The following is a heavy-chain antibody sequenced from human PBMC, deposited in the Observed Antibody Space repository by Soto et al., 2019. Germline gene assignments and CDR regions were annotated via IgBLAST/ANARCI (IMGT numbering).Heavy chain of an antibody. D-gene: IGHD3-10*01. Sequence: SETLSLTCTVSGDSISSSYWSWIRQPPGKGLEWIGYFLYSGSTNYNPSLKSRVTISVDTSKNQFSLKLSSVTAADTAMYYCARGRVPVYWGRGALVTVSS. CDR3: ARGRVPVY. CDR2: FLYSGST. J-gene: IGHJ4*02. CDR1: GDSISSSY. V-gene: IGHV4-59*01.